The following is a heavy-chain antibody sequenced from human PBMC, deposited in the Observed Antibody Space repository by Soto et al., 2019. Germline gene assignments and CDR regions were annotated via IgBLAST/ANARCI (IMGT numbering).Heavy chain of an antibody. CDR3: TRDPNPYYDFWSGYSPAFAY. Sequence: PGGSLRLPCTASGFTIGDYAMSWILQAPGKGLEWVGFIRSKAYGGTTEYAASVKGRFTISRDDPKSIAHLQMNSLKTEDTAVYYCTRDPNPYYDFWSGYSPAFAYWGQGTLVTVSS. J-gene: IGHJ4*02. CDR1: GFTIGDYA. D-gene: IGHD3-3*01. CDR2: IRSKAYGGTT. V-gene: IGHV3-49*03.